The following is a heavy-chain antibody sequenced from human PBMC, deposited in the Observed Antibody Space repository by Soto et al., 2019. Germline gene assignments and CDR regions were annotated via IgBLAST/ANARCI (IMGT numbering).Heavy chain of an antibody. D-gene: IGHD2-15*01. CDR1: GFTFSSYG. Sequence: QVQLVESGGGVVQPGRSLRLSCAASGFTFSSYGMHWVRQAPGKGLEWVAVIWYDGSNKYYADSVKGRFTIYRDNSKNTLYLQMNSLRAEDTAVYYCARDSIVVVVAALVNKVDYYYGMDVWGQGTTVTVSS. CDR3: ARDSIVVVVAALVNKVDYYYGMDV. CDR2: IWYDGSNK. V-gene: IGHV3-33*01. J-gene: IGHJ6*02.